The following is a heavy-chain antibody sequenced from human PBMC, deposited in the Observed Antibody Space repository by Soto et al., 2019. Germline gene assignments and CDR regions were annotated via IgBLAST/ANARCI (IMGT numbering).Heavy chain of an antibody. CDR1: GFSLRTSGVG. J-gene: IGHJ5*02. D-gene: IGHD6-19*01. Sequence: SGPTLVNPTHTLTLTCIFSGFSLRTSGVGVGWIRQPPGKALEWLGFIYWNDDKRYSPSLKSRLTITKDTSKNQVVLTMTNMDPVDTATYYCAKSGSSGWYGWFDPWGQGTLVTVSS. V-gene: IGHV2-5*01. CDR2: IYWNDDK. CDR3: AKSGSSGWYGWFDP.